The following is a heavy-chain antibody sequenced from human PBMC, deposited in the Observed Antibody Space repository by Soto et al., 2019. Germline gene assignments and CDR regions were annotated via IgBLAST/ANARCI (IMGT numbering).Heavy chain of an antibody. CDR2: INHSGST. V-gene: IGHV4-34*01. Sequence: SETLSLTCAVYGGSFSGYYWSWIRQPPGKGLEWIGEINHSGSTNYNPSLKSRVTISVDTSKNQFSLKLSSVTAADTAVYYCARHKVRGGTLISGDDYWGQGTLVTVSS. CDR3: ARHKVRGGTLISGDDY. CDR1: GGSFSGYY. D-gene: IGHD3-10*01. J-gene: IGHJ4*02.